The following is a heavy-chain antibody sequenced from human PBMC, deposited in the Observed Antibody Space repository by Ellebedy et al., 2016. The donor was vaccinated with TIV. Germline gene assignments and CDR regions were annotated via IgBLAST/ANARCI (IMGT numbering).Heavy chain of an antibody. CDR3: ARHYGSYGDDAFDI. J-gene: IGHJ3*02. Sequence: SETLSLTCTVSGGSINSRSYSWGWIRQPPGKGLEWIGYIYYSGSTDYNPSLKSRVSISVDTSKNQFSLKLSSVTAADTAVYYCARHYGSYGDDAFDIWGQGTMVTVSS. V-gene: IGHV4-61*05. CDR2: IYYSGST. D-gene: IGHD3-16*01. CDR1: GGSINSRSYS.